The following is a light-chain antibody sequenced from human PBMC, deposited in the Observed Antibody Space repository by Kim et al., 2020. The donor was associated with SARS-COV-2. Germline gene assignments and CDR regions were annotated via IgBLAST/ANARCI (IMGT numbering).Light chain of an antibody. CDR3: MQALQTPT. CDR1: QSLLHSNGYNY. V-gene: IGKV2-28*01. Sequence: DIVMTQSPLPLPVTPGESASISCRSSQSLLHSNGYNYLDWYLQKPGQSPQLLIYLGSNRASGVPDRFSGSGSGTDFTLKISRVEAEDVGVYYCMQALQTPTFGQGTKVDIK. J-gene: IGKJ1*01. CDR2: LGS.